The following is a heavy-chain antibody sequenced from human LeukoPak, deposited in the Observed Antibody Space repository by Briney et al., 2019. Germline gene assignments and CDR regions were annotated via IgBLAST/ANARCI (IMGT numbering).Heavy chain of an antibody. CDR1: GYTFTSYG. Sequence: AAVKVSCKASGYTFTSYGISWVRQAPGQGLEWMGWISAYKGNTNYAQKLQGRVTMTTDTTTSTAYIELRSLRSDETAVYYWARVRSGSYCDDWGQGTLVTVSS. CDR2: ISAYKGNT. V-gene: IGHV1-18*01. CDR3: ARVRSGSYCDD. J-gene: IGHJ4*02. D-gene: IGHD1-26*01.